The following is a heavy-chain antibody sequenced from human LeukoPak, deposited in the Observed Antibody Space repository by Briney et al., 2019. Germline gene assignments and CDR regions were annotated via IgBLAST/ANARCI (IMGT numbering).Heavy chain of an antibody. J-gene: IGHJ6*02. V-gene: IGHV3-43*02. CDR1: GFTFDDYA. D-gene: IGHD3-9*01. CDR3: AKDLWVKRTYYDILTGYYREPTHYGMDV. CDR2: ISGDGGST. Sequence: GGSLRLSCAASGFTFDDYAMHWVRQAPGKGLEWVSLISGDGGSTYYADSVKGRFTISRDNSKNSLYLQMNSLRTEDTALYYCAKDLWVKRTYYDILTGYYREPTHYGMDVWGQGTTVTVSS.